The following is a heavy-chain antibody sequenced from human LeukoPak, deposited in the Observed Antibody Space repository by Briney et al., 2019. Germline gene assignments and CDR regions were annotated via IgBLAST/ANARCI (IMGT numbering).Heavy chain of an antibody. Sequence: SVKVSCKASGGTFSSYAISWVRQAPGQGLEWMGGIIPIFGTANYAQKFQGRVTITADESTSTAYMELSSLRSEDTAVYYCARAPSPNSGSLIRGAFDIWGQGTMVAVSS. D-gene: IGHD1-26*01. J-gene: IGHJ3*02. V-gene: IGHV1-69*13. CDR2: IIPIFGTA. CDR1: GGTFSSYA. CDR3: ARAPSPNSGSLIRGAFDI.